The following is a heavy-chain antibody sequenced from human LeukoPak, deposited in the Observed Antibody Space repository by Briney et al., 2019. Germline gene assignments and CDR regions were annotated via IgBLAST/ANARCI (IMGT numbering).Heavy chain of an antibody. CDR2: INPNSSGT. V-gene: IGHV1-2*02. Sequence: ASVKVCCKASGYTFTGYYIHWVRQAPGQGLECMGWINPNSSGTNYAQKFQGRVTMTGDTSISTAYMELSRLRSDGTAVYYCARGGSGSYFSWLDPWGQGTLVTVSS. CDR3: ARGGSGSYFSWLDP. J-gene: IGHJ5*02. CDR1: GYTFTGYY. D-gene: IGHD3-10*01.